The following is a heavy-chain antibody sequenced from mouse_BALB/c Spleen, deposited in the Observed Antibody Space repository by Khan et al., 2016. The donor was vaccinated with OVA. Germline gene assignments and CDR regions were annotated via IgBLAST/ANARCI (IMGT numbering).Heavy chain of an antibody. CDR1: GYTFTSYW. J-gene: IGHJ2*01. CDR3: ARDRIDY. Sequence: QMQLQQSGAELAKPGASVKMSCKASGYTFTSYWMHWLKQRPGQGLEWIGYINPTSGYTDYNQKFKDKATLTADKSSSTAYMQLSSLTSDDSAVYYCARDRIDYWGQGTALTVSS. V-gene: IGHV1-7*01. CDR2: INPTSGYT.